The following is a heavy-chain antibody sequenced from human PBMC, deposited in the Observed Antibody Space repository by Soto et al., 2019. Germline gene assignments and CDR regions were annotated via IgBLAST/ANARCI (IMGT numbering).Heavy chain of an antibody. J-gene: IGHJ3*02. Sequence: GGSVRLSCAASGFTFSRYAMQWVRQATGKGLEWVAVISYDGSNKYYANSVKGRFTISRGNANNPLYLQMNSLRAQDTAVYYCARVVRLLRPHEAFAIWGHGTMVTVSS. D-gene: IGHD2-15*01. V-gene: IGHV3-30-3*01. CDR2: ISYDGSNK. CDR1: GFTFSRYA. CDR3: ARVVRLLRPHEAFAI.